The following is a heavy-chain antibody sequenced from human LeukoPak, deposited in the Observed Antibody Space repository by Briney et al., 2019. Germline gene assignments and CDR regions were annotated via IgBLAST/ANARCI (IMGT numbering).Heavy chain of an antibody. V-gene: IGHV1-3*03. Sequence: ASVKVSCKASASTFSTYAIHWVRQAPGQGLEWMGWISTGNGNTRYSKAFQDRVTISRDTSASTVYMELRDLRSEDMAVYYCAKENYYRIGLFDRAYLDDWGQGTLVTVSS. CDR2: ISTGNGNT. CDR1: ASTFSTYA. J-gene: IGHJ4*02. D-gene: IGHD3-10*01. CDR3: AKENYYRIGLFDRAYLDD.